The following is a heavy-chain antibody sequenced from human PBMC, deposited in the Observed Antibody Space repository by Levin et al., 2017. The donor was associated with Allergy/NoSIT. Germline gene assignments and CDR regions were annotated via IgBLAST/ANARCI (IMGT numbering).Heavy chain of an antibody. D-gene: IGHD6-6*01. V-gene: IGHV1-2*06. Sequence: AASVKVSCKASGYTFTAYYIHWVRQAPGQGLEWMGRINPNSGATNYAQNFQGRVTMTRDTSISTAYMKLSRLRSDDTAVYYCATPDYSSSSGTIDYWGQGTLVTVSS. J-gene: IGHJ4*02. CDR3: ATPDYSSSSGTIDY. CDR2: INPNSGAT. CDR1: GYTFTAYY.